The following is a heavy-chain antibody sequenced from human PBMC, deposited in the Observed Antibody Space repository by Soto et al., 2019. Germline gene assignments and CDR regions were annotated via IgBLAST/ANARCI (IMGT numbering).Heavy chain of an antibody. J-gene: IGHJ6*02. D-gene: IGHD2-2*01. CDR2: IIPIFGTA. CDR1: GGTFSSYA. V-gene: IGHV1-69*13. Sequence: SVKVSCKASGGTFSSYAISWVRQAPGQGLEWMGGIIPIFGTANYAQKFQGRVTITADESTSTAYMELSSLRSEDTAVYYCARGTDCSSTSCYLDYYYCMDVWGQGTTVTVSS. CDR3: ARGTDCSSTSCYLDYYYCMDV.